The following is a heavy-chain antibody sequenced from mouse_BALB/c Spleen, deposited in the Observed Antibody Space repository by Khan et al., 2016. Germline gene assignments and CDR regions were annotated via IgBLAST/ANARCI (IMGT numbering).Heavy chain of an antibody. Sequence: EVQLQEPGPGLVKPSQSLSLTCNVTGYSITSDYARNWIRQFPGNKLEWRGYTTYSGGSSYNPFLKSRTSFTRDTSKNQSVRKINSVPTEDTATYDDAGTALSGSGPYYFDYWGQGTTVTVS. CDR3: AGTALSGSGPYYFDY. CDR1: GYSITSDYA. D-gene: IGHD1-3*01. J-gene: IGHJ2*01. V-gene: IGHV3-2*02. CDR2: TTYSGGS.